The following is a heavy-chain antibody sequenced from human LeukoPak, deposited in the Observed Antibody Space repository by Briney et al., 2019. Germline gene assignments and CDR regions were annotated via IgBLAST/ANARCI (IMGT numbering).Heavy chain of an antibody. J-gene: IGHJ5*02. CDR2: IYYSGST. CDR1: GGSISSYY. CDR3: ARGRSGSSFLALYNWFDP. Sequence: SETLSLTCTVSGGSISSYYWSWIRQPPGKGLEWIGYIYYSGSTNYNPSLKSRVTISVDTSKNQFSLKLSSVTAADTAVYYCARGRSGSSFLALYNWFDPWGQGTLVTVSS. D-gene: IGHD3-10*01. V-gene: IGHV4-59*08.